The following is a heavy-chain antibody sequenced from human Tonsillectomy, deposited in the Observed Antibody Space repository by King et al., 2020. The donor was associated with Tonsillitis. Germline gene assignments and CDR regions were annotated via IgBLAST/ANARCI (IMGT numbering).Heavy chain of an antibody. D-gene: IGHD1-26*01. V-gene: IGHV3-21*01. J-gene: IGHJ4*02. CDR1: GFTFSRYS. CDR3: ARARGELLGIGAIDS. Sequence: QLVESGGGLVKPGGSLRLSCAASGFTFSRYSMNWVRQAPGKGLEWVSSISSSSSYIYYADSVKGRFTISRDNAKNSLCLQMNSLRVEDTAVYYCARARGELLGIGAIDSGGQGTVVTVCS. CDR2: ISSSSSYI.